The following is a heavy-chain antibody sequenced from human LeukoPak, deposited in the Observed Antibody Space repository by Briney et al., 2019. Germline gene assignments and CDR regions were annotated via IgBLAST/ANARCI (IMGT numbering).Heavy chain of an antibody. CDR3: AREDDSWGPNNLDL. V-gene: IGHV3-48*02. CDR2: IDTSSSTM. CDR1: AFTFSDYS. J-gene: IGHJ3*01. D-gene: IGHD7-27*01. Sequence: GGSLRLSCAASAFTFSDYSMNWVRQAPGKGLEWISYIDTSSSTMYYADSVMGRFTISRDNAKESLYLQMNSLRDEDTAVYYCAREDDSWGPNNLDLWGQGTMVTVSS.